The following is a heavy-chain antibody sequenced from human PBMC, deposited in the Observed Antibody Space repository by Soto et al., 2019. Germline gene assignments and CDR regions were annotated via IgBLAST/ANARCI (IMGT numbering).Heavy chain of an antibody. D-gene: IGHD6-13*01. J-gene: IGHJ4*02. V-gene: IGHV3-33*01. CDR1: GFPFSAYG. CDR2: IWFDSSHS. CDR3: ARYSSNSYYFDY. Sequence: GSLRLSCEASGFPFSAYGMHWIRQAPGKGLEWVAVIWFDSSHSFYADSVQGRFTVPRDNSKNTQYLQMSSLRAEDTAVYYCARYSSNSYYFDYWGQGALVTVSS.